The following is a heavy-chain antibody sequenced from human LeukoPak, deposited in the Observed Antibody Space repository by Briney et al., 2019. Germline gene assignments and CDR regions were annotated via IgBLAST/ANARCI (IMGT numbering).Heavy chain of an antibody. CDR2: IHHSGST. D-gene: IGHD2-2*01. CDR3: ARGQGVVPAAIETPGYYYYYMDV. J-gene: IGHJ6*03. V-gene: IGHV4-59*12. CDR1: GGSISSYY. Sequence: SETLSLTCTVSGGSISSYYWSWIRQPPGKGLEWIGYIHHSGSTNYKPSLKSRVTMSVDTSKNQFSLKLSSVTAADTAVYYCARGQGVVPAAIETPGYYYYYMDVWGKGTTVTISS.